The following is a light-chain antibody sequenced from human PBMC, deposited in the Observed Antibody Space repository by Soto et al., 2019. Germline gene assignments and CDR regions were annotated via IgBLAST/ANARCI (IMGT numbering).Light chain of an antibody. V-gene: IGKV3-15*01. J-gene: IGKJ4*01. CDR3: QQYHTWPIT. CDR2: GAS. Sequence: EVVMTQSPATLSVSPGDRATLSCRASQSVSSNLAWFQQKPGPAPRLLLYGASTRATGMPARFSGSGSGTEFTLTISSLQSEDSAVYYCQQYHTWPITFGGGTKVDIK. CDR1: QSVSSN.